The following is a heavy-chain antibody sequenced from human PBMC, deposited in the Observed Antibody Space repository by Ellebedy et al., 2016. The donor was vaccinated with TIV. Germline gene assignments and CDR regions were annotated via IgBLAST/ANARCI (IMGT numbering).Heavy chain of an antibody. CDR3: ARDARFIDHKHNWFDP. V-gene: IGHV3-11*01. D-gene: IGHD1-26*01. J-gene: IGHJ5*02. CDR2: ISSSGSTI. CDR1: GFTFSDYY. Sequence: GGSLRLSCAASGFTFSDYYMSWIRQVPGKGLEWISDISSSGSTIYYADSVKGRFTISRDNAKNSLYLQMNSLRAEDTAVYYCARDARFIDHKHNWFDPWGQGTLVTVSS.